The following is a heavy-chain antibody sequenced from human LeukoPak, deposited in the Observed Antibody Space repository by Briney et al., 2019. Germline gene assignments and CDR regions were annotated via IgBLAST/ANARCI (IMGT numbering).Heavy chain of an antibody. CDR2: DNSDGSST. Sequence: GGFLRLCCAASGFTFSNYWRHWVRQAPGKGLVWVSRDNSDGSSTRYADSVKGRFTISRDNAKDTLYLQMNSLRAEDTAVYYGASSYMFGGVIGYYWYMDVWGKGITVTVSS. V-gene: IGHV3-74*01. CDR3: ASSYMFGGVIGYYWYMDV. D-gene: IGHD3-16*01. CDR1: GFTFSNYW. J-gene: IGHJ6*03.